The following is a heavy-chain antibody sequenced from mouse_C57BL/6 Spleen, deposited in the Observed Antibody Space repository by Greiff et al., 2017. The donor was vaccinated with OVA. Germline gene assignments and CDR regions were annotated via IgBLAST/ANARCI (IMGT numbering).Heavy chain of an antibody. J-gene: IGHJ4*01. CDR3: ARGDGLYYYAMDY. V-gene: IGHV1-52*01. CDR2: IDPSDSET. D-gene: IGHD2-3*01. Sequence: QVQLQQPGAELVRPGSSVKLSCKASGYTFTSYWMHWVKQRPIQGLEWIGNIDPSDSETHYNQKFKDKATLTVDKSSSTAYMQLSSLTSEDSAVYYCARGDGLYYYAMDYWGQGTSVTVSS. CDR1: GYTFTSYW.